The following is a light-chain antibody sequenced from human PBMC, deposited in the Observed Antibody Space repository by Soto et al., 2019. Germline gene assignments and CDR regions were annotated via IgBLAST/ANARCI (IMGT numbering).Light chain of an antibody. CDR2: EAS. V-gene: IGKV3D-20*01. J-gene: IGKJ4*01. Sequence: PGERATLSCGASQSVGNNYLGWYQLKPGLAPRLLIFEASRRATGFPDRFSGSGSGTDFTLTISRLEPEDFAMYYCHQYATPPLTFGGGTKVDI. CDR1: QSVGNNY. CDR3: HQYATPPLT.